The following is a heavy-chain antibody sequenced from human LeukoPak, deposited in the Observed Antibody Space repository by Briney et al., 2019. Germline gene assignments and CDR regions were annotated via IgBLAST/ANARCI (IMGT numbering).Heavy chain of an antibody. Sequence: GGSLRLSCAASGFTFDDYAMHWVRQAPGKGLELVSLISGDGGSTYYADSVKGRFTISRDNSKNSLYLQMNSLRTEDTALYYCAKDGYGDYADYFDYWGQGTLVTVSS. CDR2: ISGDGGST. CDR1: GFTFDDYA. CDR3: AKDGYGDYADYFDY. V-gene: IGHV3-43*02. D-gene: IGHD4-17*01. J-gene: IGHJ4*02.